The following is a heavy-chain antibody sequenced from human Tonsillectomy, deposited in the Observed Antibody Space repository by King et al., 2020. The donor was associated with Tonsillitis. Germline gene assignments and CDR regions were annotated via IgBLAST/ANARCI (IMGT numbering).Heavy chain of an antibody. D-gene: IGHD2-2*01. CDR1: GGSFSGYY. CDR2: INHSGST. V-gene: IGHV4-34*01. J-gene: IGHJ2*01. Sequence: VQLQQWGAGLLKPSETLSLTCAVYGGSFSGYYWSWIRQPPGKGLEWIGEINHSGSTNYNPSLKSRVTISVDTSKKQFSLKLSSVTAADTAVYYCARVDIVVVPAALSYFDLWGRGPLVTVSS. CDR3: ARVDIVVVPAALSYFDL.